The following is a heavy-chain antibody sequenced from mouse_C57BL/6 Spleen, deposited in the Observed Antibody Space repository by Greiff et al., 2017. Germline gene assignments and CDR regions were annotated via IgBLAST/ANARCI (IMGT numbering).Heavy chain of an antibody. V-gene: IGHV1-18*01. CDR1: GYTFTDYN. Sequence: EVKLQESGPELVKPGASVKIPCKASGYTFTDYNMDWVKQSHGKSLEWIGDINPNNGGTIYNQKFKGKATLTVDKSSSTAYMELRSLTSEDTAVYYCARTYYSNSAWFAYWGQGTLVTVSA. D-gene: IGHD2-5*01. CDR2: INPNNGGT. CDR3: ARTYYSNSAWFAY. J-gene: IGHJ3*01.